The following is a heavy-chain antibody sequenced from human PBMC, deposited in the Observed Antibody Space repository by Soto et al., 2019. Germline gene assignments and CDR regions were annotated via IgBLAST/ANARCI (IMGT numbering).Heavy chain of an antibody. CDR3: AKDSSSPGTTGAFDI. D-gene: IGHD1-1*01. CDR2: ISGSGSST. J-gene: IGHJ3*02. V-gene: IGHV3-23*01. Sequence: PGGSLRLSCAASGFTFSSYAMSWVRQAPGKGLEWVSGISGSGSSTYYADSVKGRFTISRDNSKNTMYVEMNSLRAEDTAVYYCAKDSSSPGTTGAFDIWGQGTTVTV. CDR1: GFTFSSYA.